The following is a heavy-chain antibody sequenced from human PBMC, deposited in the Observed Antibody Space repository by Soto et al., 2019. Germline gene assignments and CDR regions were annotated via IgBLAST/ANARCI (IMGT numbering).Heavy chain of an antibody. CDR1: GFTFSSYC. D-gene: IGHD6-25*01. J-gene: IGHJ5*02. V-gene: IGHV3-30*18. Sequence: GGSLRLSCAASGFTFSSYCSHWVRQAPCKGLEWVAVISYDGINKYYADSVKGRFTISRDNSKNTLYLQMNSLRAEDTAVYYCAKAGIPAAKLKNRFDPWGQGTLVTVSS. CDR3: AKAGIPAAKLKNRFDP. CDR2: ISYDGINK.